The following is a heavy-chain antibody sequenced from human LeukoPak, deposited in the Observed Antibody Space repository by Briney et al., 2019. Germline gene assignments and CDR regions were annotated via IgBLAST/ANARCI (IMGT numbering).Heavy chain of an antibody. CDR1: GFTFSSYA. D-gene: IGHD2-2*01. CDR2: ISGSGGST. J-gene: IGHJ5*02. Sequence: GGSLRLSCAASGFTFSSYAMSWVRQAPGKGLERVSAISGSGGSTYYADSVKGRFTISRDNSKNTLYLQMNSLRAEDTAVYYCAKEVVVVPAAISPNWFDPWGQGTLVTVSS. CDR3: AKEVVVVPAAISPNWFDP. V-gene: IGHV3-23*01.